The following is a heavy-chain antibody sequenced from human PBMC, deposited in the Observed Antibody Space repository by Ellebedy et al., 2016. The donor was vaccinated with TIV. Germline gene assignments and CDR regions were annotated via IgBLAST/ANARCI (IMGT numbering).Heavy chain of an antibody. CDR3: TKRGVGRAAFDI. CDR1: GFTFSSYA. J-gene: IGHJ3*02. Sequence: PGGSLRLSCAASGFTFSSYAMNWVRQAPGKGLEWVSAISGSGDTTYYADSVKGRFTISRDNSQDTVHLQMNSLRAEDTAVYYCTKRGVGRAAFDIWGPGTMVTVSS. CDR2: ISGSGDTT. V-gene: IGHV3-23*01.